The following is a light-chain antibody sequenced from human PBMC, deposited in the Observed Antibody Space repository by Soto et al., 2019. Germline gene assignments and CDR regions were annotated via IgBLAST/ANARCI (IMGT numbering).Light chain of an antibody. CDR1: QSISSW. J-gene: IGKJ1*01. Sequence: DIQMTQSPSTLSASVGDRVTITCRASQSISSWLAWYQQKPGKAPKLPIYDASSLESEVPSRFSGSGSGTEFTLTISSLQPDDFATYYCQQYNSYWTFGQGTKVDIK. CDR3: QQYNSYWT. CDR2: DAS. V-gene: IGKV1-5*01.